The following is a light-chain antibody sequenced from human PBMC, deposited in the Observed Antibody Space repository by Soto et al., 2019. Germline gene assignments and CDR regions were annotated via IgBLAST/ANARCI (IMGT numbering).Light chain of an antibody. J-gene: IGKJ5*01. CDR1: QSIGTY. V-gene: IGKV1-39*01. CDR2: TAS. Sequence: DIQMTQSPSSLSVSVGDRVTITCRASQSIGTYLHWFQQKPGNAPDLLIYTASSLQSGVPSRFSGSGSGTDFTLTINRLQPEDFATYYCQQGYSSPITFGQGTRLDIK. CDR3: QQGYSSPIT.